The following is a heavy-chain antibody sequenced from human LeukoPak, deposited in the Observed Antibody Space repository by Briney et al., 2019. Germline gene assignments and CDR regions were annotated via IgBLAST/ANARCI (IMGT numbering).Heavy chain of an antibody. CDR3: ARATALGVDAFDI. V-gene: IGHV4-59*01. CDR2: IYYSGST. J-gene: IGHJ3*02. Sequence: PSETLSLTCTVSGGSISSYYWSWIRQPPGKGLEWIGYIYYSGSTNYNPSLKSRVTISVDTSKNQFSLKLSSVTAADPAVYYCARATALGVDAFDIWGQGTMVTVSS. CDR1: GGSISSYY. D-gene: IGHD3-10*01.